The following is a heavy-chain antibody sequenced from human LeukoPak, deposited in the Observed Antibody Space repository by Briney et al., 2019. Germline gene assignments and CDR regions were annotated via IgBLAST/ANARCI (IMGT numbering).Heavy chain of an antibody. J-gene: IGHJ4*02. CDR1: GFTFTSSA. CDR2: IVVGSGNT. Sequence: SVKVSCKASGFTFTSSAMQWVRQAHGQRLEWIGWIVVGSGNTNYAQKFQERVTITRDMSTSTAYMELSSLRSEDTAVYYCAAEAVTAVGYYFDYWGQGTLVTVSS. CDR3: AAEAVTAVGYYFDY. V-gene: IGHV1-58*02. D-gene: IGHD4-23*01.